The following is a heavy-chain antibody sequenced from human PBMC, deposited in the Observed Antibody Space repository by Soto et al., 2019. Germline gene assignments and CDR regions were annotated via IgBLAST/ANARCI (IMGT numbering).Heavy chain of an antibody. CDR3: ARDQGDFWSGYYYPNWFDP. V-gene: IGHV4-59*01. D-gene: IGHD3-3*01. CDR1: GGSISSYY. Sequence: PSETLSLTCTVSGGSISSYYWSWIRQPPGKGLEWIGYIYYSGSTNYNPSLKSRVTISVDTSKNQFSLKLSSVTAADTAVYYCARDQGDFWSGYYYPNWFDPWGQGTLVTV. CDR2: IYYSGST. J-gene: IGHJ5*02.